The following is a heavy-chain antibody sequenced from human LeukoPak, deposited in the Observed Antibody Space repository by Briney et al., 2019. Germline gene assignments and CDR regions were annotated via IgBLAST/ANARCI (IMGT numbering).Heavy chain of an antibody. CDR3: ARIVEMATHTNLDY. CDR2: IRSKANSYAT. V-gene: IGHV3-73*01. CDR1: GFTFSGSA. D-gene: IGHD5-24*01. Sequence: PGGSLRLSCAASGFTFSGSAMHWVRQASGKGLEWVGRIRSKANSYATAYAASVKGRFTISRDDSKNTAYLQMNSLKTEDTAVYYCARIVEMATHTNLDYWGQGTLVTVSS. J-gene: IGHJ4*02.